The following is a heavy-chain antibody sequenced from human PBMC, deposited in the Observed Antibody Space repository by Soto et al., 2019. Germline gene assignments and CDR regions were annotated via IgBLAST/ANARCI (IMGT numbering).Heavy chain of an antibody. Sequence: GGSLRLSCSSSGFTFSSYATHWVRQAPGKGLEYVSAISSNWGSTYYADSAKGRFTISRDNSKNTLYLQMSSLRAEDTAVYYCVKEQITMVRGVISSFDIWGQGTMVTV. D-gene: IGHD3-10*01. CDR1: GFTFSSYA. CDR3: VKEQITMVRGVISSFDI. CDR2: ISSNWGST. V-gene: IGHV3-64D*08. J-gene: IGHJ3*02.